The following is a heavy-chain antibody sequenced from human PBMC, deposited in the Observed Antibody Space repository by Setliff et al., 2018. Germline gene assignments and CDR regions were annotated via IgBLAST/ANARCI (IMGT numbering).Heavy chain of an antibody. Sequence: SETLSLTCAAYGGTFSSYYWGWIRQPPGKGLEWIGSFRPSGKTYYNPSLNSRVTISVDTSKKQFSLKVTSVTAADTAVYYCVRDAGDGYGVDAYAGGGFDFWGQGTMVTVSS. V-gene: IGHV4-34*01. J-gene: IGHJ3*01. CDR3: VRDAGDGYGVDAYAGGGFDF. CDR1: GGTFSSYY. CDR2: FRPSGKT. D-gene: IGHD4-17*01.